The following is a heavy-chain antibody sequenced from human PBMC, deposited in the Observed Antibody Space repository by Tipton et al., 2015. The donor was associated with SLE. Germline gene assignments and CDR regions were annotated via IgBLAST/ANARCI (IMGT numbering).Heavy chain of an antibody. Sequence: SLRLSCAASGFTFSSYAMHWVRQAPGKGLEWVAVISYDGSNKYYSDSVKGRFTISRDNSKNTLYLQMNSLRAEDTAVYYCASSLLLWFGPDGLRVEELSLDYWGQGTLVTVSS. J-gene: IGHJ4*02. D-gene: IGHD3-10*01. CDR1: GFTFSSYA. CDR3: ASSLLLWFGPDGLRVEELSLDY. CDR2: ISYDGSNK. V-gene: IGHV3-30*04.